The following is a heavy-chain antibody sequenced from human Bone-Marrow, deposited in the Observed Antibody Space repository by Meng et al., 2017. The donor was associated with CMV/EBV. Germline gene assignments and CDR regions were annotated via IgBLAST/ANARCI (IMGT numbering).Heavy chain of an antibody. CDR2: IKQDGSET. Sequence: GGPLRLSCAASGLTFSSYWMSWVRQAPGKGLEWVANIKQDGSETFYVDSVKGRFTVSRDNAKNSLYLQMNSLRAEDTAVYYCATYYENSGSIHYWGQGTRVTVSS. D-gene: IGHD3-22*01. J-gene: IGHJ4*02. CDR3: ATYYENSGSIHY. CDR1: GLTFSSYW. V-gene: IGHV3-7*01.